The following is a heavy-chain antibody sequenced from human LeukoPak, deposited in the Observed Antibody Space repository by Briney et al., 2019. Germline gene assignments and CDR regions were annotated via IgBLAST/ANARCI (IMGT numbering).Heavy chain of an antibody. CDR2: IIPIFGTA. CDR3: ARDKEPMAQAYYFDY. CDR1: GGTFSSYA. J-gene: IGHJ4*02. Sequence: SVNVSCKASGGTFSSYAISWVRQAPGQGLEWMGGIIPIFGTANYAQKFQGRVTITADESTSTAYMELSSLRSEDTAVYYCARDKEPMAQAYYFDYWGQGTLVTVSS. D-gene: IGHD1-14*01. V-gene: IGHV1-69*13.